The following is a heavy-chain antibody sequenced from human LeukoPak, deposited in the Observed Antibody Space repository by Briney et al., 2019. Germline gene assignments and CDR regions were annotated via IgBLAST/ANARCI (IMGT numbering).Heavy chain of an antibody. J-gene: IGHJ5*02. Sequence: SETLSLTCSVSGGSISGHYWIWIRQPPKKGLEWIGHISYSGNSNYNPSLKSRVTISVDTSKNQFSLRLSSVTAADTAIYYCAKGYRDVVGWFGPWGQGTLVTVSS. V-gene: IGHV4-59*11. CDR3: AKGYRDVVGWFGP. D-gene: IGHD2-2*01. CDR1: GGSISGHY. CDR2: ISYSGNS.